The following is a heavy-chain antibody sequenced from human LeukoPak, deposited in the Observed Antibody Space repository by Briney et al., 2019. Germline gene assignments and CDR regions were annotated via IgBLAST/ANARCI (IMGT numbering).Heavy chain of an antibody. V-gene: IGHV3-23*01. J-gene: IGHJ4*02. D-gene: IGHD2-15*01. CDR3: AKSRAGWPADY. Sequence: PGGSLRLSCAAPGFTFSSYATSWVRQAPGKGLEWVSAISGSGGITYYADSVKRRFTISRDNSKNTLYLQMNSLRAEDTAVYYCAKSRAGWPADYWGQGTLVTVSS. CDR2: ISGSGGIT. CDR1: GFTFSSYA.